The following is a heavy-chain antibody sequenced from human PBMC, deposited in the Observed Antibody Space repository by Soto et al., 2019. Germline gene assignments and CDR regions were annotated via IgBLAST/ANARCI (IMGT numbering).Heavy chain of an antibody. Sequence: SVKVSCKASGYTFTSYAMHWVRQAPGQRLEWMGGIIPIFGTANYAQKFQGRVTITADESTSTAYMELSSLRSEDTAVYYCASDFLDYWGQGTLVTVSS. J-gene: IGHJ4*02. V-gene: IGHV1-69*13. CDR2: IIPIFGTA. CDR1: GYTFTSYA. CDR3: ASDFLDY.